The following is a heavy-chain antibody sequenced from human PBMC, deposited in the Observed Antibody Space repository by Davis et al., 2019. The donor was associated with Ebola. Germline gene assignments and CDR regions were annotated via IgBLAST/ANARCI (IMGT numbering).Heavy chain of an antibody. CDR3: ARDQSSSSWYVY. CDR2: ISSNGSTI. J-gene: IGHJ4*02. CDR1: GFTFSSYE. D-gene: IGHD6-13*01. Sequence: GGSLRLSCAAFGFTFSSYEMNWVRQAPGKGLEWVSYISSNGSTIYYADSVKGRFTISRDNAKNSLYLQMNSLRAEDTAVYYCARDQSSSSWYVYWGQGTLVTVSS. V-gene: IGHV3-48*03.